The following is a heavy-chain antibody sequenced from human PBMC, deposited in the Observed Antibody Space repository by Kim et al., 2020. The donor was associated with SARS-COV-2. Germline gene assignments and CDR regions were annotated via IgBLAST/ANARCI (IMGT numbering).Heavy chain of an antibody. D-gene: IGHD3-3*01. V-gene: IGHV4-39*07. J-gene: IGHJ6*02. CDR3: ARFARGYPYYYYYGMDV. Sequence: LKSRVTISVDTSKNQFSLKLSSVTAADTAVYYCARFARGYPYYYYYGMDVWGQGTTVTVSS.